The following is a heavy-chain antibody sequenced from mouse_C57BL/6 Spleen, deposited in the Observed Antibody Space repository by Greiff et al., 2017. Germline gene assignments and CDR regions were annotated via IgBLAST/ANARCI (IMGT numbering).Heavy chain of an antibody. CDR3: ARSRGDYDVYAMDY. Sequence: EVQLQQSGPELVKPGDSVKISCKASGYSFTGYFMNWVMQSHGKSLEWIGRLNPYNGDTFYNQKFKGKATLTVDKSSSTAHMELRSLTSEDAAVYYCARSRGDYDVYAMDYWGQGTSVTVSS. CDR1: GYSFTGYF. D-gene: IGHD2-4*01. V-gene: IGHV1-20*01. J-gene: IGHJ4*01. CDR2: LNPYNGDT.